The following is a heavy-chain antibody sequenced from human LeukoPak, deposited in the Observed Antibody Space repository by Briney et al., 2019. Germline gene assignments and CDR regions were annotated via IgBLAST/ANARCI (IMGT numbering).Heavy chain of an antibody. V-gene: IGHV3-53*01. CDR1: GFTVSSNY. D-gene: IGHD6-13*01. J-gene: IGHJ5*02. CDR2: IYSGGST. CDR3: ARDWHTETGYSSSWFWFDP. Sequence: GESLRLSCAASGFTVSSNYMSWVRQAPGKGLEWVSVIYSGGSTYYADSVKGRFTISRDNSKNTLYLQMNSLRAEDTAVYYCARDWHTETGYSSSWFWFDPWGQGTLVTVSS.